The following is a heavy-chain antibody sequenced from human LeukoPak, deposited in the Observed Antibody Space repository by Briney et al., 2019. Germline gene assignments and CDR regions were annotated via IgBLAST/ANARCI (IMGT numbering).Heavy chain of an antibody. CDR3: ARDYYYDSSGYRGIFDY. D-gene: IGHD3-22*01. CDR1: GYTFTSYV. Sequence: ASVKVSCKASGYTFTSYVISWVRQAPGQGLEGMGWISAYNGNTNYAQKLQGRVTMTTDTSTSTAYMELRSLRSDDTAVYYCARDYYYDSSGYRGIFDYWGQGTLVTVSS. J-gene: IGHJ4*02. CDR2: ISAYNGNT. V-gene: IGHV1-18*01.